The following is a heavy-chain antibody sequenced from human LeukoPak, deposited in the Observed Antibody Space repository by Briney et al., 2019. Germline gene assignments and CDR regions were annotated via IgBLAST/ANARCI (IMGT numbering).Heavy chain of an antibody. CDR1: GGSFSGYY. CDR2: INHSGST. J-gene: IGHJ4*02. Sequence: SETLSLTCAVYGGSFSGYYWSWIRQPPGKGLEWIGEINHSGSTNYNPSLKSRVTISVDTSKNQFSLKLSSVTAADTAVYYCASYSSSSWYLFDYWGQGTLVTVSS. D-gene: IGHD6-6*01. CDR3: ASYSSSSWYLFDY. V-gene: IGHV4-34*01.